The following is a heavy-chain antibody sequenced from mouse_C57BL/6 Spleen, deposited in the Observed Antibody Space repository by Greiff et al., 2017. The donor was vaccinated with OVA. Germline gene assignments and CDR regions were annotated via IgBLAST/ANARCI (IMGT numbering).Heavy chain of an antibody. Sequence: VQLKQSVAELVRPGASVKLSCTASGFNIKHTYMHWVKQRPEQGLEWIGRIDPANGNTKYAPKFQGKATMTADTASNTAYLQLSSLTAEDTAIYYCARETTVVADDYFDDWGQGTTLTVSS. CDR1: GFNIKHTY. J-gene: IGHJ2*01. CDR2: IDPANGNT. D-gene: IGHD1-1*01. V-gene: IGHV14-3*01. CDR3: ARETTVVADDYFDD.